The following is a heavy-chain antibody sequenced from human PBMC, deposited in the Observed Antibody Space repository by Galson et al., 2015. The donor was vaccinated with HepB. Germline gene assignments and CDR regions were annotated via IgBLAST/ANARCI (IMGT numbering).Heavy chain of an antibody. J-gene: IGHJ4*02. CDR1: GFTFSTYP. V-gene: IGHV3-30*04. Sequence: SLRLSCAASGFTFSTYPMHWVRQAPGKGLEWVAFISHDGSNKYYADSVKGRFTISRDKSKNTLYLHMNSLRTGDTAVYYCARATKHEFWSGNHSWGQGTLVTVSS. CDR2: ISHDGSNK. D-gene: IGHD3-3*01. CDR3: ARATKHEFWSGNHS.